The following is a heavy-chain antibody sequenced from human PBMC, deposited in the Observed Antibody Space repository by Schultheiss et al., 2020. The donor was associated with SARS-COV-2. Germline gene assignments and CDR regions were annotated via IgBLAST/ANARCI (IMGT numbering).Heavy chain of an antibody. CDR3: AREDWFPFDY. V-gene: IGHV4-39*07. D-gene: IGHD3/OR15-3a*01. J-gene: IGHJ4*02. CDR1: GGSISSSSYY. CDR2: LHHGGST. Sequence: SETLSLTCTVSGGSISSSSYYWGWIRQPPGKGLEWIGSLHHGGSTYYNPSLKSRVTISVDTSKNQFSLKLSSVTAADTAVYYCAREDWFPFDYWGQGTLVTVSS.